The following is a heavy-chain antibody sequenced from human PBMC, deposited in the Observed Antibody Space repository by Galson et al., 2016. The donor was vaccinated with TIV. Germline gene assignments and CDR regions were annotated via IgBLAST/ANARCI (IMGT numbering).Heavy chain of an antibody. CDR1: GFSLSDYA. V-gene: IGHV3-23*01. D-gene: IGHD1-14*01. J-gene: IGHJ6*02. CDR2: ISGRGGTT. CDR3: ARGPTTRRGYYGLDI. Sequence: SLRLSCAASGFSLSDYAMTWVRQAPGKGLEWVSDISGRGGTTHYADSVKGRFTISRDNSKNTLYLHMCSLRAEDTALYYCARGPTTRRGYYGLDICGQGTTVTFSS.